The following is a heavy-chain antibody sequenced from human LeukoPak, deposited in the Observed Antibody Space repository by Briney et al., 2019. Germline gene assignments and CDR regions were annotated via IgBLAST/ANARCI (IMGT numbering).Heavy chain of an antibody. CDR2: INPNSGGT. J-gene: IGHJ6*03. CDR1: GYTFTGYY. V-gene: IGHV1-2*02. CDR3: ARGATAGRFSLRPTGAYYMDV. Sequence: ASVKVPCKASGYTFTGYYMHWVRQAPGQGLEWMGWINPNSGGTNCAQKFQGRVTMTRDTSINTAYMELSSLRFDDTAVYYCARGATAGRFSLRPTGAYYMDVWGKGTTVTVSS. D-gene: IGHD6-13*01.